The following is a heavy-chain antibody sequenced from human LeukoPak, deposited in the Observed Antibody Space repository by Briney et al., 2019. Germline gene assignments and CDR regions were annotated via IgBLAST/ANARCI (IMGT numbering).Heavy chain of an antibody. CDR3: ARRGRGYSYYFDY. Sequence: GGSLRLSCAASWFTVSSNYMSWVRQAPGKGLEWVSVIYSGGSTYYADSVKGRFTISRDNSKNTLYLQMNSLRAEDTAVYYCARRGRGYSYYFDYWGQGTLVTVSS. J-gene: IGHJ4*02. V-gene: IGHV3-53*01. D-gene: IGHD5-18*01. CDR1: WFTVSSNY. CDR2: IYSGGST.